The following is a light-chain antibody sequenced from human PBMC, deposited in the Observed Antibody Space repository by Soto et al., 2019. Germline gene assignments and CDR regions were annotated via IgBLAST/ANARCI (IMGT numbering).Light chain of an antibody. Sequence: DIQMTQSSSTLSASVGDRVTITCRASQSISSWLAWYQQKPGKAPKLLIFKASTLETGVPSRFSGSGSETEFTLTISSLQPDDSATYYCQPYNSYSRTFGQGTKVDIK. CDR2: KAS. CDR3: QPYNSYSRT. J-gene: IGKJ1*01. CDR1: QSISSW. V-gene: IGKV1-5*03.